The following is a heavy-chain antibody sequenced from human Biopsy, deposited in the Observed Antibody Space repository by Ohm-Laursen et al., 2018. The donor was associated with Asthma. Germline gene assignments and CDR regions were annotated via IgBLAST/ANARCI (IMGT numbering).Heavy chain of an antibody. CDR1: GYTFINYA. Sequence: ASVKVSCNASGYTFINYAMHWVRQAPGQRLEWMGWINSDNGNTKYSQNFQGRVTITRDTSASTSYMELSSLRSEDTAVYYCARTYFDFLTGQVHDAFAMWGQGTMVTVSS. V-gene: IGHV1-3*01. J-gene: IGHJ3*02. D-gene: IGHD3-9*01. CDR2: INSDNGNT. CDR3: ARTYFDFLTGQVHDAFAM.